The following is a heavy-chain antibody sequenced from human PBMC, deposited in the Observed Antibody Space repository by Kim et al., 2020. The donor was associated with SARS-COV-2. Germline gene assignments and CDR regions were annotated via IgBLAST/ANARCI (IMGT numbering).Heavy chain of an antibody. D-gene: IGHD2-21*02. J-gene: IGHJ3*02. Sequence: LKSRVTISVDTSKNQFSLKLSSVTAADTAVYYCARGSKVVVVTSYGAFDIWGQGTMVTVSS. CDR3: ARGSKVVVVTSYGAFDI. V-gene: IGHV4-39*01.